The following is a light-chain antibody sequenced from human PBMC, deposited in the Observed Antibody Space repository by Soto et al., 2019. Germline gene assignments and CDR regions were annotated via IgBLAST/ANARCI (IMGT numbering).Light chain of an antibody. V-gene: IGKV3-20*01. CDR3: QQYASSLP. CDR1: QSVSSTF. J-gene: IGKJ1*01. CDR2: GAS. Sequence: EIVLTQSPGSLSLSPGERATLSCRASQSVSSTFFAWYQQKPGQAPRLLIYGASSRATGIPDRFSGSGSGTDFTLTISRLEPEDFAVYYCQQYASSLPFGQGTKVEIK.